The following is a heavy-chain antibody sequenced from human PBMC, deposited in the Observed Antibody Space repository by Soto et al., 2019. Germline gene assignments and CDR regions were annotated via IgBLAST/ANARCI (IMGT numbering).Heavy chain of an antibody. CDR1: GFTFTSYV. CDR3: AKAEWLKEKFNLNY. V-gene: IGHV3-23*01. D-gene: IGHD6-19*01. Sequence: GGSLRLSCAASGFTFTSYVMTWVRQAPGKGLEWVSAISGSGATTYYADSVKGRFTISRDNSKDTLYLQMDSLRAEDTAVYYCAKAEWLKEKFNLNYWGQGTLVTVSS. J-gene: IGHJ4*02. CDR2: ISGSGATT.